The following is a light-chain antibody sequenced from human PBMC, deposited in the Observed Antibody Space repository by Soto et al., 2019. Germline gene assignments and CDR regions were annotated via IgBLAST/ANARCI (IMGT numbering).Light chain of an antibody. J-gene: IGLJ2*01. CDR3: AAWDDSLRALV. V-gene: IGLV1-47*01. CDR2: RNN. CDR1: SSNFGSNY. Sequence: QSVLTQPPSTSGTPGQRVTISGSGSSSNFGSNYVYWYQQLPGTAPKLLIFRNNQRPSGVPDRFSGSKSGTSASLAISGLPCEDEADYFCAAWDDSLRALVFGGGTKLTVL.